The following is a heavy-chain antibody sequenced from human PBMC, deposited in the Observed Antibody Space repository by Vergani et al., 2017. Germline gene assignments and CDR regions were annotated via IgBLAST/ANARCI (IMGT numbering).Heavy chain of an antibody. D-gene: IGHD1-1*01. V-gene: IGHV4-59*01. CDR2: IYYSGST. J-gene: IGHJ4*02. CDR3: ARGGVTIDY. CDR1: GGSISSYY. Sequence: QVQLQVSGPGLVKPSETLSLTCTVSGGSISSYYWSWIRQPPGKGLEWIGYIYYSGSTNYNPSLKSRVTISVDTSKNQFSLKLSSVTAADTAVYYCARGGVTIDYWGQGTLVTVSS.